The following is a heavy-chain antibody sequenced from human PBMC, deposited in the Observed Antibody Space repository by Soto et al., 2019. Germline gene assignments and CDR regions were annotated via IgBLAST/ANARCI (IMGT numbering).Heavy chain of an antibody. CDR2: IYYSGST. CDR1: GGSISSGVYY. V-gene: IGHV4-31*03. Sequence: QVQLQESVPGLVKPSQTLSLTCTVSGGSISSGVYYCTWIRQHPGKGLEWILYIYYSGSTYYNPSLKRRVTISVDTSKNQFSLKMSSVTAADTAVYYCARSVFPCGQGTLVTGSS. CDR3: ARSVFP. J-gene: IGHJ5*02.